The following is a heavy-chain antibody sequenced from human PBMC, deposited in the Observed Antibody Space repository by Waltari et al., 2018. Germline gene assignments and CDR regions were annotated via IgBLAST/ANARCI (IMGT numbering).Heavy chain of an antibody. Sequence: QVQLQESGPGLVKPSQTLSLTCTVSGGSISSGSYYWSWIRQPAGKGLEWIGRIYTSGSTNYNPSLKSRVTISVDTSKNQFSLKLSSVTAADTAVYYCARVGISRRAFDIWGQGTMVTVSS. CDR3: ARVGISRRAFDI. CDR2: IYTSGST. D-gene: IGHD3-3*01. CDR1: GGSISSGSYY. J-gene: IGHJ3*02. V-gene: IGHV4-61*02.